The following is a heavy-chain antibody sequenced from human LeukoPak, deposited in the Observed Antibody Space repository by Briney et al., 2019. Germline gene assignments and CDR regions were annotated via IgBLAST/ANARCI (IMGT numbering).Heavy chain of an antibody. CDR2: IYYSGST. J-gene: IGHJ5*02. CDR1: GGSNSSSRYY. D-gene: IGHD2-2*01. Sequence: SETLSLTCTVSGGSNSSSRYYWGWIRQPPGKGLEWIVSIYYSGSTYYNPSLKSRVTISVDTSKNQFSLKLSSVTAADTAVYYCARHPYQLLWLSWFDPWGQGTLVTVSS. V-gene: IGHV4-39*01. CDR3: ARHPYQLLWLSWFDP.